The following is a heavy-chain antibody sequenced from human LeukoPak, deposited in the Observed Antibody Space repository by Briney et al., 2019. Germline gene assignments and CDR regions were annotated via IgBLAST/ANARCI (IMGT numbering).Heavy chain of an antibody. CDR2: ISGSGGST. Sequence: GGSLRLSCAASGFTFSSYAMNWVRQTPGKGLEGVSAISGSGGSTYYADSVKGRFTISRDNSKNTLYLQMNSLRAEDTAVYYCAKAHEYSSSSWGQGTLVTVSS. CDR3: AKAHEYSSSS. J-gene: IGHJ5*02. CDR1: GFTFSSYA. D-gene: IGHD6-13*01. V-gene: IGHV3-23*01.